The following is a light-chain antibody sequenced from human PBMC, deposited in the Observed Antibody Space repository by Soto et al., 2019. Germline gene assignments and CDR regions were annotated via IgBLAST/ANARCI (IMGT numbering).Light chain of an antibody. CDR1: QNVNNW. J-gene: IGKJ1*01. Sequence: GERVTITCRASQNVNNWLAWYQQKPGKAPKLLIYQASTLQRGVPSRFSGSGSGTEVTLTISSLQPDDFATYYCQQYNSSPWTFGQGTKVEVK. CDR2: QAS. CDR3: QQYNSSPWT. V-gene: IGKV1-5*03.